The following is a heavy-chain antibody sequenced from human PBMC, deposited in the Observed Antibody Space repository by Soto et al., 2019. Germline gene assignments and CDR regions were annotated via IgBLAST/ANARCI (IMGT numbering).Heavy chain of an antibody. D-gene: IGHD3-16*01. Sequence: PGGSLRLSCAASEFTFRDYAVNWVRQAPGKGLEWVAVAEGDGGRKYSDSVKGRFTVSRDNSKNILFLQMDSLRAEDTALYYCAKDYVSRNGVYDPFDLWGQGTMVTVSS. CDR2: AEGDGGR. J-gene: IGHJ3*01. V-gene: IGHV3-23*01. CDR3: AKDYVSRNGVYDPFDL. CDR1: EFTFRDYA.